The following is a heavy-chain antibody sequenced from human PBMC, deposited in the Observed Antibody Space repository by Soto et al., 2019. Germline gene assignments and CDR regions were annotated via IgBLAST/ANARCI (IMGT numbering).Heavy chain of an antibody. CDR3: ARDPNYGDGNDYFDY. J-gene: IGHJ4*02. V-gene: IGHV3-30-3*01. Sequence: QVQLVESGGGVVQPGRSLRLSCAASGFTFSSYAMHWVRQAPGKGLEWVAVISYDGSNKYYADSVKGRFTISRDNSKNTLYLQMNSLRAEDTAVYYCARDPNYGDGNDYFDYWGQGTLVTVSS. D-gene: IGHD4-17*01. CDR2: ISYDGSNK. CDR1: GFTFSSYA.